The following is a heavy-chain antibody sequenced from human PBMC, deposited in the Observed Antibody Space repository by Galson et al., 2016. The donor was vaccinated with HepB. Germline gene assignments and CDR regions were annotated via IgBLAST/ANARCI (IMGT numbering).Heavy chain of an antibody. D-gene: IGHD2-21*01. CDR1: GFTFNNHD. Sequence: SLRLSCAASGFTFNNHDMHWVRQAPGKGLEWVALISYDGSNEYYSDSVKGRFTISRDNSKNTMYLQMNRVSLEDTAVYYCAKDLWRRGFLDHWGQGTLVTVSS. CDR3: AKDLWRRGFLDH. CDR2: ISYDGSNE. V-gene: IGHV3-30*18. J-gene: IGHJ4*02.